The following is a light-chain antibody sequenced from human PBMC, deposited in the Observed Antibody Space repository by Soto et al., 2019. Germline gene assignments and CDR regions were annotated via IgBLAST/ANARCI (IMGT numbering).Light chain of an antibody. V-gene: IGKV3-15*01. Sequence: EIVVTQSPATLSVSPGERVTLSCRASQSVSSSLAWYQQRPGQAPRLLIYDTSTRAAGIAARFSGSGSGTEFTLTISSLQSEDSAVYFCQQYNNWPPVTFGPGTKVDI. J-gene: IGKJ3*01. CDR1: QSVSSS. CDR3: QQYNNWPPVT. CDR2: DTS.